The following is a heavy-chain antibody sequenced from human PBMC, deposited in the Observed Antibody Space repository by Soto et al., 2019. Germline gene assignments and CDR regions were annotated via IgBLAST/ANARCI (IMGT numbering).Heavy chain of an antibody. V-gene: IGHV4-34*01. J-gene: IGHJ5*02. CDR2: INHSGST. D-gene: IGHD5-18*01. CDR1: GGSFSGYY. Sequence: SETLSLTCAVYGGSFSGYYWSWIRQPPGKGLEWIGEINHSGSTNYNPSLKSRVTISVDTSKNQFSPKLSSVTAADTAVYYCARGYSYGLNWFDPWGQGTLVTVSS. CDR3: ARGYSYGLNWFDP.